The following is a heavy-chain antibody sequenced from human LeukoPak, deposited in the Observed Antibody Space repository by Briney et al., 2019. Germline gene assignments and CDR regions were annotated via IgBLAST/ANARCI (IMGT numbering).Heavy chain of an antibody. Sequence: GASVKVSCKASGYTFTGYDINWVRQATGQGLEWMGWMNPDNGNTGYAQKFQGRVTMTRDTSIGTAYMELSSLRSEDTAVYYCARALSGCVLCFDYWGQGSLVTVSS. D-gene: IGHD5-12*01. CDR1: GYTFTGYD. J-gene: IGHJ4*02. CDR2: MNPDNGNT. CDR3: ARALSGCVLCFDY. V-gene: IGHV1-8*01.